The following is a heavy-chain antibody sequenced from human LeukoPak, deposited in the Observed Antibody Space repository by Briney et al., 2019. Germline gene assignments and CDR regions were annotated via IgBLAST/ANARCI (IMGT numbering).Heavy chain of an antibody. V-gene: IGHV3-66*01. CDR1: GFDVSNNY. Sequence: QSGGSLRLSCAASGFDVSNNYMSWVRQAPGKGLEWVSVIYIGGSTYYADSVKGRFTISRDNSKNTLYLQMNSLRGGDTAVYYCARGLAGEDWSQGTLVTVSS. D-gene: IGHD6-19*01. CDR2: IYIGGST. CDR3: ARGLAGED. J-gene: IGHJ4*02.